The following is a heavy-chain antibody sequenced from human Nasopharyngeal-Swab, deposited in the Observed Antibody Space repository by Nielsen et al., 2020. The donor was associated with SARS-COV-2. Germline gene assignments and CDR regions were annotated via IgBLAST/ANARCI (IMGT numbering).Heavy chain of an antibody. Sequence: SETLSLTCTVSGGSISTYYWSWIRQPPGKGLEWIGYIHSSGTTNYNPSLKSRVTISVDTSKNQSSLKLSSVTAADTAVYYCARDHSYYDSNGYYFDYWGLGTLVTVSS. CDR3: ARDHSYYDSNGYYFDY. D-gene: IGHD3-22*01. V-gene: IGHV4-59*01. J-gene: IGHJ4*02. CDR1: GGSISTYY. CDR2: IHSSGTT.